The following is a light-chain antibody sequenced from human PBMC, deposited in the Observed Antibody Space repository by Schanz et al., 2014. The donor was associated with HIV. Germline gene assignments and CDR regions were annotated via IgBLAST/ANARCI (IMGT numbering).Light chain of an antibody. CDR1: SSDVGGYNY. CDR2: DVS. Sequence: QSALTQPASVSGSPGQSITISCTGTSSDVGGYNYVAWYQQHAGKAPKLMIFDVSNRPSGVSNRFSGSKAGNTASLTISGLQADDEADYYCSSYTTSSTLVFGGGTKLTVL. V-gene: IGLV2-14*01. CDR3: SSYTTSSTLV. J-gene: IGLJ2*01.